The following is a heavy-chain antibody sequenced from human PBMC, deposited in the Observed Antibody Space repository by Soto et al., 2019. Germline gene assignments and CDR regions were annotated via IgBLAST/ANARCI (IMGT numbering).Heavy chain of an antibody. CDR2: IYYSGST. Sequence: SETLSLTCTVSGGSISSYYWGWIRQPPGKGLEWIGSIYYSGSTHYNPSLKSRVTISVDTSKNQFSLKLSSVTAADTAVYYCATRRERASIAVAGTNWFAPWGQGTLVTVSS. V-gene: IGHV4-39*01. D-gene: IGHD6-19*01. J-gene: IGHJ5*02. CDR3: ATRRERASIAVAGTNWFAP. CDR1: GGSISSYY.